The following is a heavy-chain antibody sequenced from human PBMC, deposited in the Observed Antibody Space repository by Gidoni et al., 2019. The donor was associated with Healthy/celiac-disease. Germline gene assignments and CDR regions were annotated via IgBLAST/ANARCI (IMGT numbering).Heavy chain of an antibody. CDR1: GFTFADYA. V-gene: IGHV3-9*01. J-gene: IGHJ4*02. D-gene: IGHD6-13*01. Sequence: EVQLLESGGGLVQPGRSLRLSCAASGFTFADYAMHWVRQAPGKGLEWVSGISWNSGSIGYADSVKGRFTISRDNAKNSLYLQMNSLRAEDTALYYCAKDIFGIAAAGTSLSDYWGQGTLVTVSS. CDR3: AKDIFGIAAAGTSLSDY. CDR2: ISWNSGSI.